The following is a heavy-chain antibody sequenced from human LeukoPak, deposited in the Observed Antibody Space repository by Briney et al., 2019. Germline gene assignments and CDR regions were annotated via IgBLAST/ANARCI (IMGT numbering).Heavy chain of an antibody. Sequence: GGSLRLTCAASGFSFSSFSMNWVRQAPGKGLEWVSSISTSSGYKYYADSMKGRFTVSRDNAKDSLDLQINSLRGEDTAVYFCAREGLEAAGHDYWGQGTLVTVSS. V-gene: IGHV3-21*01. CDR1: GFSFSSFS. CDR3: AREGLEAAGHDY. CDR2: ISTSSGYK. D-gene: IGHD6-13*01. J-gene: IGHJ4*02.